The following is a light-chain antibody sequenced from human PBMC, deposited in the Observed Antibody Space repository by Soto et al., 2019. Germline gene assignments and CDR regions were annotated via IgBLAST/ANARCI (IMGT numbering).Light chain of an antibody. V-gene: IGKV1-5*03. J-gene: IGKJ1*01. CDR2: KAS. CDR3: QQYHNSPWT. Sequence: DIQMTQSPSTLSASVGDRVTITCRASQRISSWLAWYQQKPGKAPKLLIYKASSLESGVPPRFSGRGSGTEFTLTIRRLQPDDFAAYFCQQYHNSPWTFGQGTKVEIK. CDR1: QRISSW.